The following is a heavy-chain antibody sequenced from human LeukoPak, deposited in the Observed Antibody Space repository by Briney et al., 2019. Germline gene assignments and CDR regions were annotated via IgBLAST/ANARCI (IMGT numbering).Heavy chain of an antibody. V-gene: IGHV1-46*01. Sequence: ASVKVSCKASGYTFTSYYMHWVRQAPGQGLEWMGIINPSGGSTSYAQKFQGRVTMTRDTSTSTVYMELSSLRSGDTAVYYCARDLSGYCTNGVCYQLWGQGTLVTVSS. CDR3: ARDLSGYCTNGVCYQL. CDR1: GYTFTSYY. CDR2: INPSGGST. D-gene: IGHD2-8*01. J-gene: IGHJ4*02.